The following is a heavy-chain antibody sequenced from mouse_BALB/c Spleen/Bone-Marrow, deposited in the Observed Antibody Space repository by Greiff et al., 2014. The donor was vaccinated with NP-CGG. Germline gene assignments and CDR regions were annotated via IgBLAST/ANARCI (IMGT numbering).Heavy chain of an antibody. V-gene: IGHV1-54*01. CDR2: INPGSGGT. Sequence: QVQLQQSGAELVRPGTSVKVSCKASGYAFTNYLIEWVKQRPGQGLEWIGVINPGSGGTNYNEKFKGKATLTADKSSSTVYMQLSSLTSDDSAVYFCARELGRWYFDVWGAGTTVTVSS. J-gene: IGHJ1*01. CDR3: ARELGRWYFDV. D-gene: IGHD4-1*01. CDR1: GYAFTNYL.